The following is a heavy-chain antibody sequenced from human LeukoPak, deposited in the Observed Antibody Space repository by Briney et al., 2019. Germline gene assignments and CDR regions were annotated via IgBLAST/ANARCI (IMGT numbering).Heavy chain of an antibody. D-gene: IGHD6-19*01. Sequence: ASVKVSCKASGYTFTGYCMHWVRQAPGQGLEWMGGIIPIFGTANYAQKFQGRVTITADESTSTAYMELSSLRSEDTAVYYCARGAVAGTADYWGQGTLVTVSS. J-gene: IGHJ4*02. V-gene: IGHV1-69*13. CDR1: GYTFTGYC. CDR2: IIPIFGTA. CDR3: ARGAVAGTADY.